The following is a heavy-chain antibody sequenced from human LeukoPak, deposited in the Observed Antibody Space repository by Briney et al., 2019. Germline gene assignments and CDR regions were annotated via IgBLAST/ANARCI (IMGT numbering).Heavy chain of an antibody. D-gene: IGHD2-21*02. CDR2: ISGDGGAT. CDR3: AKGYIARGGDCYSGCYFDY. Sequence: QTGGSLRLSCAASGFTFDDYAMHWVRQGPGKGLEWVSLISGDGGATYYGDSVKGRFTISRDNSKNSLYLQMNSLRPEDTALYYCAKGYIARGGDCYSGCYFDYWGQGTLVTVSS. V-gene: IGHV3-43*02. J-gene: IGHJ4*02. CDR1: GFTFDDYA.